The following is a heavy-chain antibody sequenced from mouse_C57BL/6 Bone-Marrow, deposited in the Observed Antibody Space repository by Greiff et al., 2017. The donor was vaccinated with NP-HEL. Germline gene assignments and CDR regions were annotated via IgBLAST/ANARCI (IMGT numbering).Heavy chain of an antibody. CDR3: ASQTAQATFAY. J-gene: IGHJ3*01. D-gene: IGHD3-2*02. V-gene: IGHV1-81*01. CDR2: IYPRSGNT. Sequence: VQLQQSGAELARPGASVKLSCKASGYNFTSYGISWVKQRTGQGLEWIGEIYPRSGNTYYNEKFKGKATLTADKSSSTAYMELRRLTSEDSAVYFCASQTAQATFAYWGQGTLVTVSA. CDR1: GYNFTSYG.